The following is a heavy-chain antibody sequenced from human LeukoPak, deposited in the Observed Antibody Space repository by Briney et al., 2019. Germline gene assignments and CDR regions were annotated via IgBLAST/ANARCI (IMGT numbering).Heavy chain of an antibody. CDR3: ATETNGRHYDY. V-gene: IGHV3-21*06. CDR1: GFTFSDYW. J-gene: IGHJ4*02. D-gene: IGHD1-14*01. CDR2: IGPTGSDR. Sequence: GGSLRLSCAASGFTFSDYWMSWVRQAPGKGLEWVASIGPTGSDRYHADSIKGRFTISRDNANNFLYLQMNSLRAEDTAVYYCATETNGRHYDYWGQGTLLTVSS.